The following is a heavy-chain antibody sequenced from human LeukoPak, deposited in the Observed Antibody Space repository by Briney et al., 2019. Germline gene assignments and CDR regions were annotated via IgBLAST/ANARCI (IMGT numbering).Heavy chain of an antibody. J-gene: IGHJ4*02. CDR3: ADLGSRD. Sequence: GGSLRLSCAASGFTFNTYIMHWVRQAPGKGLEWVATIKDDGSDKYYVDSVKGRFTISRDNAKKSLWLQMNSLRVEDTAMYYCADLGSRDWGQGTLVTVSS. V-gene: IGHV3-7*01. D-gene: IGHD3-16*01. CDR2: IKDDGSDK. CDR1: GFTFNTYI.